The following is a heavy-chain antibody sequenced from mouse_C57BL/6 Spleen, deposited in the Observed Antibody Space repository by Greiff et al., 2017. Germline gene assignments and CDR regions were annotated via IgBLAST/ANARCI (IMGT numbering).Heavy chain of an antibody. CDR3: ARDGYYGFAY. CDR1: GFTFSSYA. V-gene: IGHV5-4*01. CDR2: ISDGGSYT. J-gene: IGHJ3*01. D-gene: IGHD2-3*01. Sequence: EVQLVESGGGLVKPGGSLKLSCAASGFTFSSYAMSWVRQTPEKRLEWVATISDGGSYTYYPDTVKGRFTISRDNAKTNLYLQMSHLKSEDTAMYYCARDGYYGFAYWGQGTLVTVSA.